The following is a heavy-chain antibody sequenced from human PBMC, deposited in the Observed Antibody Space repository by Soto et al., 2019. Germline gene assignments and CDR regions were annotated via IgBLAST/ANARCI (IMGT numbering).Heavy chain of an antibody. CDR3: ARLDCSSTSCLPLVY. CDR2: IHYSGST. J-gene: IGHJ4*02. V-gene: IGHV4-59*08. D-gene: IGHD2-2*01. CDR1: GGSIKTYY. Sequence: SETLSLTCTVSGGSIKTYYWSWIRQPPGKGLEWIGYIHYSGSTNYNPSLKSRVTISVETSKNQFSLKLSSVTAADTAVYYCARLDCSSTSCLPLVYWGQGTLVTVSS.